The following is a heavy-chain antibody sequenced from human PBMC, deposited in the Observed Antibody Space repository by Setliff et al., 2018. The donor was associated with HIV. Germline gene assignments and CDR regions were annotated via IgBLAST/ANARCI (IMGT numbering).Heavy chain of an antibody. Sequence: LSLTCTVSGGSFSSYHWSWIRHRAGKGLEWIGHIYASGSTKYNPSLESRVTMSVDTSRTQFSLKLRSVTAADTAVYYCARVGASGVPSTMDYYYYMDVWGKGTTVTVSS. CDR2: IYASGST. CDR1: GGSFSSYH. CDR3: ARVGASGVPSTMDYYYYMDV. D-gene: IGHD3-10*01. J-gene: IGHJ6*03. V-gene: IGHV4-4*07.